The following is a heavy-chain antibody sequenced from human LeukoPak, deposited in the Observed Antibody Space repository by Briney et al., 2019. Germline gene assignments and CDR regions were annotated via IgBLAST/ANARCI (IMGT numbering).Heavy chain of an antibody. CDR2: INPDGTTT. J-gene: IGHJ5*02. Sequence: GGSLRLSCVGSVFTYSNYWMHSVRQAPGKGPVWVSRINPDGTTTDYADSVKGRFTISRDNAKNLLYLQMNGLRADDTAVYYCAKDLSWNTADRWGQGTLVTVSS. D-gene: IGHD1/OR15-1a*01. CDR3: AKDLSWNTADR. V-gene: IGHV3-74*01. CDR1: VFTYSNYW.